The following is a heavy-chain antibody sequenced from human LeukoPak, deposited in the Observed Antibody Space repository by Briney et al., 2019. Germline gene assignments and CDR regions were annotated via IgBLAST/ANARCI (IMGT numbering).Heavy chain of an antibody. CDR2: ISWNSGSI. D-gene: IGHD3-16*01. J-gene: IGHJ4*02. CDR3: AKESAFGGVDTFDY. Sequence: GGSLRLSCAASGFTFYDYAMHWVRHAPGKGLEWVSGISWNSGSIGYTDSVKGRFTISRDNAKNSLYLQMNSLRAEDTALYYCAKESAFGGVDTFDYWGEGTLVTVSS. CDR1: GFTFYDYA. V-gene: IGHV3-9*01.